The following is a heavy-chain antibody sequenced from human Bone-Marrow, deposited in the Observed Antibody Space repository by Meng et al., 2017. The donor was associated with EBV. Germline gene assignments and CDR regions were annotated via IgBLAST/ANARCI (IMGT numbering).Heavy chain of an antibody. CDR2: IWHGGNT. J-gene: IGHJ4*02. D-gene: IGHD5-24*01. V-gene: IGHV4-4*02. Sequence: QVQVQEAGPGLVKASGTLSLPCAVSGASISGSNWWSWVRQPPGKGLEWIGEIWHGGNTNYNPSLKSRVTISVDKSGNQFSLNLNSVTAADTAVYYCARGNAYNVPSFDYWGQGTLVTVSS. CDR1: GASISGSNW. CDR3: ARGNAYNVPSFDY.